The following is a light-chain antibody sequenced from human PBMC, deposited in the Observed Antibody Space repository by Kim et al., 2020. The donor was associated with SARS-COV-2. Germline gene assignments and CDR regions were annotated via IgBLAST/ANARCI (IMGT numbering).Light chain of an antibody. CDR3: QQYGSSSGLT. Sequence: PGERATLSCRASQSVSSSYLAWYQQKPGQAPRLLIYGASSRATGIPDRFSGSGSGTDFTLTISRLEPEDFAVYYCQQYGSSSGLTFGGGTKLDIK. V-gene: IGKV3-20*01. CDR2: GAS. J-gene: IGKJ4*01. CDR1: QSVSSSY.